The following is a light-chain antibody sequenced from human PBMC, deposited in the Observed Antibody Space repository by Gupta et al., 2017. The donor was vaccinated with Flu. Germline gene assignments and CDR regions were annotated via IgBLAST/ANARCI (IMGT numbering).Light chain of an antibody. Sequence: AILSCRASQRVNIYLAWYQQKPGQPPRLLMFDASKRAACIPDRFSGSGSGTDFTLTISTLEPEDFAVYYCQQRSGLPMYTFGQGTKLE. CDR3: QQRSGLPMYT. CDR1: QRVNIY. CDR2: DAS. V-gene: IGKV3-11*01. J-gene: IGKJ2*01.